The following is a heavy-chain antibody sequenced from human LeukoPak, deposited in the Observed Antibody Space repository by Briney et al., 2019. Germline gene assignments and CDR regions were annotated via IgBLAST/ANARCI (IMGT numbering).Heavy chain of an antibody. CDR3: ARGGWYLDL. Sequence: SETLSLTCTISGGSISTYYWNWIRQTPGKGLEWIGYIHYSGSTNYNPSLKSRVSISVDTSKNQFSLRLSSVTAADTAVYYCARGGWYLDLWGRGTLVTVSS. CDR2: IHYSGST. V-gene: IGHV4-59*01. CDR1: GGSISTYY. J-gene: IGHJ2*01.